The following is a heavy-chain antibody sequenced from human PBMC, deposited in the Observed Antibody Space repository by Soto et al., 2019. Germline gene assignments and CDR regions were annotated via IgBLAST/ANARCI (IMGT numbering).Heavy chain of an antibody. CDR1: GGSFSGFY. Sequence: QVQLQQWGAGLLKPSETLSLTCGVYGGSFSGFYWSWIRLPPGKGLEWIGEITHSGGTSYNPSLKGRVTISMDTSKKQFSLKLSSMTAADTAVYYCASDSSASPGHGGQGTLVTVSS. J-gene: IGHJ4*02. CDR2: ITHSGGT. CDR3: ASDSSASPGH. V-gene: IGHV4-34*01. D-gene: IGHD3-10*01.